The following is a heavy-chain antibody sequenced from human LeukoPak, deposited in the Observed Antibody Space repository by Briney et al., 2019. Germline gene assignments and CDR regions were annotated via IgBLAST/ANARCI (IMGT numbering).Heavy chain of an antibody. CDR2: ISGSGGST. D-gene: IGHD2-15*01. J-gene: IGHJ6*03. V-gene: IGHV3-23*01. Sequence: PGGSLRLSCAASGFTFSRYGMSWVRQAPGKGLEWVSAISGSGGSTYYADSVKGRFTISRDNSKNTLYLQMNSLRAEDTAVYYCAKAPSAQYYYYMDVWGKGTTVTVSS. CDR1: GFTFSRYG. CDR3: AKAPSAQYYYYMDV.